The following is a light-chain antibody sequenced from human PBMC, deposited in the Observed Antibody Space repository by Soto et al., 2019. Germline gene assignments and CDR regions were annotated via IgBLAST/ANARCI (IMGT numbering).Light chain of an antibody. CDR3: SSYTISSTYVV. J-gene: IGLJ2*01. Sequence: QAVLTQPASVSGSPGQSITISCTGTSSDVDVYNYVSWYQQHPGKAPKLMIYEVNNRPSGISNRFSGSKSGNTASLTISGLQAEDEADYYCSSYTISSTYVVFGGGTKLTVL. CDR2: EVN. V-gene: IGLV2-14*01. CDR1: SSDVDVYNY.